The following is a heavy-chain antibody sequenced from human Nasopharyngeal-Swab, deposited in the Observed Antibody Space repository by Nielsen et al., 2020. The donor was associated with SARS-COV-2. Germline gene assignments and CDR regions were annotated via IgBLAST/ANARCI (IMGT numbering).Heavy chain of an antibody. CDR3: ARDRGDLRKYNCDS. D-gene: IGHD3-10*01. CDR2: IYHDGGT. CDR1: GGSVSSAGYY. V-gene: IGHV4-61*08. J-gene: IGHJ4*02. Sequence: SETLSLTCSVSGGSVSSAGYYWNWIPQPPGRALEWLGYIYHDGGTNYNPSLMGRVIMSVDTSKNQFSLRLTSVTTADTAVYYCARDRGDLRKYNCDSWGQGTLVTVSS.